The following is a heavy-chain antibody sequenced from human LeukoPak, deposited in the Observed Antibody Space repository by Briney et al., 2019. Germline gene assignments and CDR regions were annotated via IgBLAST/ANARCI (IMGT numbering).Heavy chain of an antibody. Sequence: GGSLRLSCAASGFTFSSYRMNWVRQAPGKGLGWVSSISSSSSYIYYADSVKGRFTISRDNAKNSLYLQMNSLRAEDTAVYYCARDSNSRYSYGYADYWGQGTLVTVSS. CDR2: ISSSSSYI. CDR1: GFTFSSYR. V-gene: IGHV3-21*01. J-gene: IGHJ4*02. D-gene: IGHD5-18*01. CDR3: ARDSNSRYSYGYADY.